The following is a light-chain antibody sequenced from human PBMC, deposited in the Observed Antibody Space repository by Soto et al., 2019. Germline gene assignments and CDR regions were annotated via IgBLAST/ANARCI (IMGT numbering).Light chain of an antibody. V-gene: IGKV3-20*01. CDR1: QSVSSGF. Sequence: EIVLTQSPGTPSLSPGERATLSCRASQSVSSGFLAWYQQKPGQAPSLLIYGASSRATGIPDRFSGSGSGTDFTLTISRLEPEDFAVYYCQQYDSSPVTFGQGTKVEIK. CDR3: QQYDSSPVT. J-gene: IGKJ1*01. CDR2: GAS.